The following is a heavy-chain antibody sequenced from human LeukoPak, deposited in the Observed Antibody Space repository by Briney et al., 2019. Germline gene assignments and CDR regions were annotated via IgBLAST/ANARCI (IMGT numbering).Heavy chain of an antibody. Sequence: GGSLRLSCAVSGFTVSSNYMSWVRQAPGKGLEWVSIIYSGGYTFYADSVKGRFTISRDNSKNTLYLQMNSLRAEDTAVYYCARTAAGTFFDYWGQGTLVTVS. D-gene: IGHD6-13*01. V-gene: IGHV3-53*01. CDR1: GFTVSSNY. CDR3: ARTAAGTFFDY. J-gene: IGHJ4*02. CDR2: IYSGGYT.